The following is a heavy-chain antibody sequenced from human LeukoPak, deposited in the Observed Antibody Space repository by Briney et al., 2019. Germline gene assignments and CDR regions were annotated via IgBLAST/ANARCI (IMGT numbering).Heavy chain of an antibody. CDR2: INHSGST. V-gene: IGHV4-34*01. Sequence: KSSETLSLTCAVYGGSFSGYYWSWIRQPPGKGLEWIGEINHSGSTNYNPSLKSRVTISVDTSKNQFSLKLSSVTAADTAVYYCARGEWANWFDPWGQGTLVTVSS. CDR1: GGSFSGYY. CDR3: ARGEWANWFDP. D-gene: IGHD2-8*01. J-gene: IGHJ5*02.